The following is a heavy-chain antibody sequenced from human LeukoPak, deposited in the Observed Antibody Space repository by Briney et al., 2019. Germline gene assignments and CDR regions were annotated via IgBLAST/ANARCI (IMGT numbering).Heavy chain of an antibody. J-gene: IGHJ5*02. CDR2: INPNSGGT. D-gene: IGHD3-10*01. CDR3: ARYRLSTGSTNWFDP. V-gene: IGHV1-2*02. CDR1: GYTFTGFY. Sequence: ASVKVSCKASGYTFTGFYMHWVRQAPGQGLEWMGWINPNSGGTNYAQTFQGRVTMTRDTSISTAYMELSRLRSDDTAVYYCARYRLSTGSTNWFDPWGQGTLVTVSS.